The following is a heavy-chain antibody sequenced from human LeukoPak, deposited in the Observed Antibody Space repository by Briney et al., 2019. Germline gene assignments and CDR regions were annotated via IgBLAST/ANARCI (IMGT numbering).Heavy chain of an antibody. V-gene: IGHV4-59*08. Sequence: PSETLSLTCTVSGGSISSYYWSWIRQPPGKGLEWIGYIYYSGSTNYNPSLKSRVTISVDTSKNQFSLKLSSVTAADTAVYYCARHPSYRAFDIWGQGTMVTVSS. D-gene: IGHD1-26*01. CDR2: IYYSGST. CDR1: GGSISSYY. J-gene: IGHJ3*02. CDR3: ARHPSYRAFDI.